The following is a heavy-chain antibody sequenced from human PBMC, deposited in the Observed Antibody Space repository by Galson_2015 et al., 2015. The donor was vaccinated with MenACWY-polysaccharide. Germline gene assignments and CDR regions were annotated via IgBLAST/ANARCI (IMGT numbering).Heavy chain of an antibody. CDR3: PKRPATSYYDSSGYYPFDY. J-gene: IGHJ4*02. Sequence: SLRLSCAASGFTFSSYAMNWVRQAPGKGLEWVSAIGGSGGSTLYADSVKGRFTISRDNSKNTLYLQMNSLRVEDTAVYYCPKRPATSYYDSSGYYPFDYWGQGTLVTVSS. CDR1: GFTFSSYA. V-gene: IGHV3-23*01. D-gene: IGHD3-22*01. CDR2: IGGSGGST.